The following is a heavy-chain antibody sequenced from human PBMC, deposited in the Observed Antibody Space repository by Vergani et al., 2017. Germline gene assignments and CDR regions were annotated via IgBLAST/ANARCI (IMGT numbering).Heavy chain of an antibody. CDR1: GGSFTSYH. J-gene: IGHJ6*03. CDR2: IVHTGRP. V-gene: IGHV4-34*12. Sequence: QVQLQQWGGGLLKPSETLSLTCVVNGGSFTSYHWTWIRQSPGEGLEWFGDIVHTGRPDYNPSLKSRLTLSVDKYRNQFSLTLNSVTATNTAIYFCARVNTEANGHLYYYYYMDVWGQGTAVTVS. CDR3: ARVNTEANGHLYYYYYMDV. D-gene: IGHD5-18*01.